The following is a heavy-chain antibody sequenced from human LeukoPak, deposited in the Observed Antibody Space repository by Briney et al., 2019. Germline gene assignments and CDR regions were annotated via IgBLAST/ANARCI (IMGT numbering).Heavy chain of an antibody. Sequence: NPSETLSLTCAVYGGSFSGYYWSWIRQPPGKGLEWIGEINHSGSTNYNPSLKSRVTISVDTSKNQFSLKLSSVTAADTAVYYCARASWPPRLLNYWGQGTLVTVSS. CDR2: INHSGST. J-gene: IGHJ4*02. CDR1: GGSFSGYY. CDR3: ARASWPPRLLNY. D-gene: IGHD1-26*01. V-gene: IGHV4-34*01.